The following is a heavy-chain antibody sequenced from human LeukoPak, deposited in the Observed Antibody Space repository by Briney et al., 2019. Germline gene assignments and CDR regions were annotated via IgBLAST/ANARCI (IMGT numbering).Heavy chain of an antibody. J-gene: IGHJ4*02. CDR2: IIPIFGTA. Sequence: SVKVSCKASGGTXXSXAISWVRQAPGQGLEWMGGIIPIFGTANYAQKFQGRVTITADESTSTAYMELSSLRSEDTAVYYCARSKDSSGWLPPKYWGQGTLVTVSS. V-gene: IGHV1-69*01. CDR3: ARSKDSSGWLPPKY. D-gene: IGHD6-19*01. CDR1: GGTXXSXA.